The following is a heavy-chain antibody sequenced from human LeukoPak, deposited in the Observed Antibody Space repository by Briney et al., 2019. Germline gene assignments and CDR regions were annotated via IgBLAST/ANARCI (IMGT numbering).Heavy chain of an antibody. D-gene: IGHD3-3*01. CDR2: IYSSGST. CDR3: ARDVEWLPNYYYYYMDV. CDR1: GGSISSTGYY. Sequence: SETLSLTCTVSGGSISSTGYYWSWIRQPAGKGLEWIVRIYSSGSTNYSPSLKSRVTILVDTSKNQFSLKLSSVAAADTAVYYCARDVEWLPNYYYYYMDVWGKGTTVTVSS. J-gene: IGHJ6*03. V-gene: IGHV4-61*02.